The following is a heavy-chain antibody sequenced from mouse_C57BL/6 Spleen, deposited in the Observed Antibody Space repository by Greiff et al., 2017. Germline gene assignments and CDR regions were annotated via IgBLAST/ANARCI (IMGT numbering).Heavy chain of an antibody. J-gene: IGHJ1*03. V-gene: IGHV10-3*01. CDR2: IRSKSSNYAT. CDR3: GRGARYWYFDV. CDR1: GFTFNTYA. Sequence: EVQLVESGGGLVQPKGSLKLSCAASGFTFNTYAMPWVRQAPGKGLEWVARIRSKSSNYATYYADSVKDRFTISRDDSQSMLYLQMNNLKTEDTAMYCCGRGARYWYFDVWGTGTTVTVSS.